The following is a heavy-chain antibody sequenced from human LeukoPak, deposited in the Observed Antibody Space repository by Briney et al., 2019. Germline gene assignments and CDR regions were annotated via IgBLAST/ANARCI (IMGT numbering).Heavy chain of an antibody. J-gene: IGHJ4*02. CDR3: ARSHSSGWYYFDY. V-gene: IGHV1-69*13. CDR2: IIPIFGTA. D-gene: IGHD6-19*01. CDR1: GGTFSSYA. Sequence: GASVNVSCKASGGTFSSYAISWVRQPPGQGLEWMGGIIPIFGTANYAQKFQGRVTITADESTSTAYMELSSLRSEDTAVYYCARSHSSGWYYFDYWGQGTLVTVSS.